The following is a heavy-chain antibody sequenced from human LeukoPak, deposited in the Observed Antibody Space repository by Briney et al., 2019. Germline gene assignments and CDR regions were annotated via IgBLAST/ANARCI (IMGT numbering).Heavy chain of an antibody. Sequence: PGGSLRLSCAASGFTFSSYWMHWVRQVPGKGLAWVARINPGGSSITYADSVKGRFTISSDNAKNTLYLQMDSLRAEDTGVYYCARSNQADDYWGQGTLVTVSS. CDR1: GFTFSSYW. CDR3: ARSNQADDY. D-gene: IGHD1-14*01. V-gene: IGHV3-74*01. J-gene: IGHJ4*02. CDR2: INPGGSSI.